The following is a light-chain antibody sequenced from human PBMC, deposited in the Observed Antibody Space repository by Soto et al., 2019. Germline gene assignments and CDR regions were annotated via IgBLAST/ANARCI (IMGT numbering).Light chain of an antibody. CDR2: AAS. CDR1: QSVSSN. J-gene: IGKJ5*01. V-gene: IGKV1-39*01. Sequence: EIQMTQSPSSLSASVGDRVTITCRASQSVSSNLTWYQQKPGKAPKLLIYAASSLQSGVPSRFSGSGSGTDFTLTISSLQPEDFATYYCQQSYSTPRMTFGQGTRLEIK. CDR3: QQSYSTPRMT.